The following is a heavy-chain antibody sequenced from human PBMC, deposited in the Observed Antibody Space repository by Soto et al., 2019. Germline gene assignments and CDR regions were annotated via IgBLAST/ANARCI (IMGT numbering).Heavy chain of an antibody. CDR1: PSAISSGDYY. J-gene: IGHJ6*02. V-gene: IGHV4-30-4*01. CDR2: IYYSGST. Sequence: SETLSRPCTPSPSAISSGDYYWSWIRQPPGKGLEWIGYIYYSGSTYYNPSLKSRFTISVDTSKNQFSLKLSSVTAADMAVYYCASVKYSSSFSHYYYGMDVWGQGTTVTVSS. D-gene: IGHD6-6*01. CDR3: ASVKYSSSFSHYYYGMDV.